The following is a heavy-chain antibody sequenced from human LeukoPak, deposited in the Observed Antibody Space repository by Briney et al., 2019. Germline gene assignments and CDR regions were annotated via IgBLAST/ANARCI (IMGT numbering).Heavy chain of an antibody. CDR1: GFTFSSYS. V-gene: IGHV3-21*01. CDR3: ARDLFDDYSLDY. Sequence: PGGSLRPSCAASGFTFSSYSMDWVRQAPGKGLQWVSSISSSSSFIYYADSVKGRFTISRDNAKNSLYLQMNSLRAEDTAVYYCARDLFDDYSLDYWGQGTLVTVSS. J-gene: IGHJ4*02. D-gene: IGHD3-16*01. CDR2: ISSSSSFI.